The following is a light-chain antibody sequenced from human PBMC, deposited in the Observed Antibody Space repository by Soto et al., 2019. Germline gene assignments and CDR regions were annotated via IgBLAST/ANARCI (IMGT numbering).Light chain of an antibody. Sequence: IVLTQSPATLSLSPWDRATLSCRASQSVSRSLTWYQQKPGQAPRLLIYGASTRATGIPARFSGSGSGTEFTLTISSLQSEDFVVYYCQQYSNWPLLSFGGGTKVDIK. CDR1: QSVSRS. CDR3: QQYSNWPLLS. J-gene: IGKJ4*01. CDR2: GAS. V-gene: IGKV3-15*01.